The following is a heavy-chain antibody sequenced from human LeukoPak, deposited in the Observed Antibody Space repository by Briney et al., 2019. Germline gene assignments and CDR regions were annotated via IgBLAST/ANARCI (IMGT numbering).Heavy chain of an antibody. J-gene: IGHJ4*02. V-gene: IGHV3-23*01. CDR2: ISPSGGVT. CDR3: AKAHVPTMIRGVVSSD. Sequence: PGGSLRLSCAASGFTFSSYAMHWARQAPGKGLEWVSTISPSGGVTFYSDSVRGRFTISRDYSKDTLFLQMNSLRAEDTALYYCAKAHVPTMIRGVVSSDWGQGTLVTVSS. D-gene: IGHD3-10*01. CDR1: GFTFSSYA.